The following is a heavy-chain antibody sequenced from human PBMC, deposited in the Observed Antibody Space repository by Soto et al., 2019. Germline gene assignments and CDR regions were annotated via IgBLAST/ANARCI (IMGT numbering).Heavy chain of an antibody. J-gene: IGHJ4*02. Sequence: QVQLVESGGGVVQPGRSPRLSCAASGFTFSSYAMHWVRQAPGKGLEWVAVISYDGSNKYYADSVKGRFTISRDNSKNTLYLQMNSLRAEDTAVYYCARYYDFWSGFDYWGQGTLVTVSS. CDR3: ARYYDFWSGFDY. V-gene: IGHV3-30-3*01. CDR2: ISYDGSNK. D-gene: IGHD3-3*01. CDR1: GFTFSSYA.